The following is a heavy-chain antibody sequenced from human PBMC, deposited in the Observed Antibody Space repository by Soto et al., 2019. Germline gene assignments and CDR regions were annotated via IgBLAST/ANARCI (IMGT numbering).Heavy chain of an antibody. J-gene: IGHJ5*02. Sequence: GGSLRLSCAASGFTFSSYEMNWVRQAPGKGLEWVSYISSSGSIIYYADSVKGRFTISRDNAKNSLYLQMNSLRAEDTAVYYCARGVLYYYDSSGYPHWFDPWGQGTLVTVSS. CDR3: ARGVLYYYDSSGYPHWFDP. CDR1: GFTFSSYE. D-gene: IGHD3-22*01. V-gene: IGHV3-48*03. CDR2: ISSSGSII.